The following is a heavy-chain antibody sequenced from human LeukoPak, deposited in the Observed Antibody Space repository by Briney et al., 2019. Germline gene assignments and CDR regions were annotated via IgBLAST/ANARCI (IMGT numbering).Heavy chain of an antibody. J-gene: IGHJ6*02. V-gene: IGHV3-64D*06. CDR2: ISSNGGST. CDR3: VKGMEDYDILTGVLDV. D-gene: IGHD3-9*01. CDR1: GFTFSSYA. Sequence: GGSLSLSCSASGFTFSSYAMHWVRQAPGKGLEYVSAISSNGGSTYYADSVKGRFTISRDNSKNTLYLQMCSLGADDTAVYYCVKGMEDYDILTGVLDVWGQGTTVTVSS.